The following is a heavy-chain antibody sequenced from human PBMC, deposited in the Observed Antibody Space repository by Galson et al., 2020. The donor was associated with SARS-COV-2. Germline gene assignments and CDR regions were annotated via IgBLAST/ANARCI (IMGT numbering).Heavy chain of an antibody. D-gene: IGHD2-2*01. CDR3: ARVGGSINWFDP. CDR1: GYSIRSGYY. J-gene: IGHJ5*02. Sequence: SETLSLTCTVSGYSIRSGYYWGWIRQPPGKGLEWIGSIYHSGSTYYNQSLKSRVTISVDTSKNQFSLKLSSVTAADTAVYYCARVGGSINWFDPWGQGTLVTVSS. V-gene: IGHV4-38-2*02. CDR2: IYHSGST.